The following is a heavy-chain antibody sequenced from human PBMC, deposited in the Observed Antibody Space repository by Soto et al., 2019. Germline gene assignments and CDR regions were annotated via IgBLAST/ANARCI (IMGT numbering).Heavy chain of an antibody. Sequence: PSETLSLTCTVSGGSVSSGSYYWSWIRQPPGKGLEWIGYIYYSGSTNYNPSLKSRVTISVDTSKNQFSLKLSSVTAADTAVYYCARDAPAYSSGCYKRFDYWGQGTLVTVYS. J-gene: IGHJ4*02. CDR1: GGSVSSGSYY. CDR3: ARDAPAYSSGCYKRFDY. V-gene: IGHV4-61*01. CDR2: IYYSGST. D-gene: IGHD6-19*01.